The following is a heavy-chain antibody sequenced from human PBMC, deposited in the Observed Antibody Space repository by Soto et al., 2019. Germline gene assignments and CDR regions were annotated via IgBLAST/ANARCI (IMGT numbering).Heavy chain of an antibody. J-gene: IGHJ4*02. V-gene: IGHV5-51*01. CDR3: ARQIYDSDTGPNFQYYFDS. CDR1: GYNFTSYW. Sequence: SLNISCKGSGYNFTSYWIGWVRQMPGKGLEWMGIIYPGDSDTTYSPSFRGHVTISVTKSITTVFLQWSSLRASDTAMYYCARQIYDSDTGPNFQYYFDSWGQGTPVTVSS. D-gene: IGHD3-22*01. CDR2: IYPGDSDT.